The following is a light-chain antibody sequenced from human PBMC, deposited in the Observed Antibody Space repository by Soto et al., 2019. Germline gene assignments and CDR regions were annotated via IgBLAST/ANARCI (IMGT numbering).Light chain of an antibody. CDR3: SSYAGSSHYV. CDR2: EVS. J-gene: IGLJ1*01. CDR1: SSDVGAYNY. Sequence: QSVLTQPPSASGSPGQSVTISCTGTSSDVGAYNYISWYQQHPGKAPKLMIYEVSKRPSGVPVRFSGSKSGNTASLTVSGLQAEDEADYYCSSYAGSSHYVFGTGTKAPS. V-gene: IGLV2-8*01.